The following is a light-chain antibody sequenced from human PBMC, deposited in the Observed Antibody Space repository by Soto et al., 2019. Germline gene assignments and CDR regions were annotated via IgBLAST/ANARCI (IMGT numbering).Light chain of an antibody. CDR3: QQSASSVT. Sequence: DTVLTQYPGTLSLSPGERATLTCRASQSVSSTFLAWYQQKPGQAPTLLIYDADTRATGIPDRFSGSGFGTHFALTISSLEPEDFAVYYCQQSASSVTFGQGTRLEI. CDR1: QSVSSTF. V-gene: IGKV3-20*01. J-gene: IGKJ5*01. CDR2: DAD.